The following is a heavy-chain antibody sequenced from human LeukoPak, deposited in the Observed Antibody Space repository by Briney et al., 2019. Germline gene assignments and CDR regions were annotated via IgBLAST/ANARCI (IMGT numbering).Heavy chain of an antibody. Sequence: GGSLRLSCAASGFTFSSYAMSWVRQAPGKGLEWVSAISGSGGSTYYADSVKGRFTISRDNAKNSLYLQMNSLRAEDTAVYYCARDPSDRSVGDAFDIWGQGTMVTVSS. CDR1: GFTFSSYA. V-gene: IGHV3-23*01. CDR2: ISGSGGST. D-gene: IGHD3-10*01. CDR3: ARDPSDRSVGDAFDI. J-gene: IGHJ3*02.